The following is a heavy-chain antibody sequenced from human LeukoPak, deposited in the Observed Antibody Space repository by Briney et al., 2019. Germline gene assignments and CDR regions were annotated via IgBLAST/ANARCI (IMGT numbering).Heavy chain of an antibody. CDR1: GFTFGNYA. V-gene: IGHV3-23*05. D-gene: IGHD1-20*01. CDR2: ISTNGVNT. CDR3: AKGIIGIDNWFDP. J-gene: IGHJ5*02. Sequence: GGSLRLSCQTSGFTFGNYAMSWVRQAQGKELEWISAISTNGVNTYYADSVKGRFIISRDDSKNTLYLQMNSLRAEDTAVYYCAKGIIGIDNWFDPWGQGTLVTVSS.